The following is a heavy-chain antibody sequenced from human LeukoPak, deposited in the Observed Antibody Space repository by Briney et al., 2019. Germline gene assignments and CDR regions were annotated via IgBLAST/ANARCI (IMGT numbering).Heavy chain of an antibody. CDR1: GYTFTSYD. D-gene: IGHD2-15*01. CDR2: MNPNSGNT. Sequence: GASVKVSRKASGYTFTSYDINWVRQATGQGLEWMGWMNPNSGNTGYAQKFQGRVTMTRDTSTSTVYMELSSLRSEDTAVYYCARDFPVISGPEWWYALYGIDYWGQGTLVTVSS. V-gene: IGHV1-8*01. J-gene: IGHJ4*02. CDR3: ARDFPVISGPEWWYALYGIDY.